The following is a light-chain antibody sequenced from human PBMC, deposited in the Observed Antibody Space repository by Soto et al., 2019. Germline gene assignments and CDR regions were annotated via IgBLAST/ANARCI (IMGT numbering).Light chain of an antibody. CDR3: QQLNSYPIT. V-gene: IGKV1-9*01. CDR1: QGISSY. CDR2: AAS. J-gene: IGKJ5*01. Sequence: DIQMTQSASSLSASVGDRFTITYRASQGISSYLAWYQQKPGKAPKLLIYAASTLQSGVPSRFSGSGSGTEFTLTISRLQPEDFATYYCQQLNSYPITFGQGTRLEI.